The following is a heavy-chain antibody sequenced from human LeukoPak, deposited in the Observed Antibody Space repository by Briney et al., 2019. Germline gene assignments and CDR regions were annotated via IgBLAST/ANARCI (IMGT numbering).Heavy chain of an antibody. CDR2: IYYSGST. CDR1: GGSISSSSYY. V-gene: IGHV4-39*01. Sequence: SETLSLTCTVSGGSISSSSYYWGWIRQPPGKGLEWIGSIYYSGSTYYNPSLKSRVTISVDTSKNQFSLKLSSVTAADTAVYYCARYNYGDYVVGGKKRSLDYWGQGTLVTVSS. CDR3: ARYNYGDYVVGGKKRSLDY. D-gene: IGHD4-17*01. J-gene: IGHJ4*02.